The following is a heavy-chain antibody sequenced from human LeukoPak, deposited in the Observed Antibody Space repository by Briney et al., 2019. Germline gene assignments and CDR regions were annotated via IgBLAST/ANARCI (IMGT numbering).Heavy chain of an antibody. CDR1: GFTFNNYC. CDR3: ARVDTAMVYHWFDP. D-gene: IGHD5-18*01. CDR2: ISSSSNYI. Sequence: PGGSLRLSCAASGFTFNNYCMNWVRQAPGKGLEWVSSISSSSNYIYYADSVKGRFTISRDNAKNSLYLQMNSLRAEDTAVYYCARVDTAMVYHWFDPWGQGTLVTVSS. V-gene: IGHV3-21*01. J-gene: IGHJ5*02.